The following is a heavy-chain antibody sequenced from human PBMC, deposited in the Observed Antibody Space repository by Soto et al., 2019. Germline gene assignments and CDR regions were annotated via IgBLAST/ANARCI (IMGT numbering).Heavy chain of an antibody. V-gene: IGHV4-34*01. CDR1: GGSFSGYY. Sequence: SETLSLTRTVXGGSFSGYYWSWIRQPPGKGLEWIGEINHSGSTNYNPSLKSRVTISVDTSKNQFSLKLSSVTAADTAVYYCARTLLWFGVSDYWGQGTLVTVSS. D-gene: IGHD3-10*01. CDR3: ARTLLWFGVSDY. CDR2: INHSGST. J-gene: IGHJ4*02.